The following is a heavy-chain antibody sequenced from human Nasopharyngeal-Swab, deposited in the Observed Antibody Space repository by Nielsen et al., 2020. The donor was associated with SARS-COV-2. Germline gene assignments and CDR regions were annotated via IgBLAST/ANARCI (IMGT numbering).Heavy chain of an antibody. CDR3: ASLLRLGELSFHY. J-gene: IGHJ4*02. V-gene: IGHV4-39*01. Sequence: SETLSLTCTVSGGSISSSSYYWGWIRQPPGKGLEWIGSIYYSGSTYYNPSPKSRVTISVDTSKNQFSLKLSSVTAADTAVYYCASLLRLGELSFHYWGQGTLVTVSS. CDR1: GGSISSSSYY. D-gene: IGHD3-16*02. CDR2: IYYSGST.